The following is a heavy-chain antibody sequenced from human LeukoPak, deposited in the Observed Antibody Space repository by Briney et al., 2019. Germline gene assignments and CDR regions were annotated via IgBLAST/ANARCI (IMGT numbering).Heavy chain of an antibody. J-gene: IGHJ1*01. V-gene: IGHV3-48*03. Sequence: GGSLRLSCTASGFTFSGYEMNWVRQAPGEGLEWVSYISSSGNSIYYADSVKGRFTISRDNAKNSLYLQMNSLRAEDMAVYYCARGRFGSCWGQGTLVTVSS. CDR2: ISSSGNSI. CDR3: ARGRFGSC. D-gene: IGHD6-13*01. CDR1: GFTFSGYE.